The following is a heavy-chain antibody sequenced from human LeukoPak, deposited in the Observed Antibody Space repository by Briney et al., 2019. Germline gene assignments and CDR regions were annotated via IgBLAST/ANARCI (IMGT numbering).Heavy chain of an antibody. J-gene: IGHJ4*02. Sequence: SETLSLTCTVSGGSVSSGSYYWSWIRQPPGTGLEWIGYIYYSGSTNYNPSLKSRVTISVDTSKNQFSLKLSSVTAADTAVYYCARAAAAGTLIDWGQGTLVTVSS. CDR1: GGSVSSGSYY. CDR3: ARAAAAGTLID. D-gene: IGHD6-13*01. CDR2: IYYSGST. V-gene: IGHV4-61*01.